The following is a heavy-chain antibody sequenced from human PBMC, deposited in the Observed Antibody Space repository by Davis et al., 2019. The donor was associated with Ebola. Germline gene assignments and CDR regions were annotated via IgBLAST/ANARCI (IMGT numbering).Heavy chain of an antibody. CDR2: ISSSSSYI. D-gene: IGHD2-15*01. J-gene: IGHJ5*02. CDR1: GFTFSSYG. CDR3: ARGVTVVAAIVLAHDWFDP. Sequence: GGSLRLSCAASGFTFSSYGMHWVRQAPGKGLEWVSSISSSSSYIYYADSVKGRFTISRDNSKNTLYLQMNSLRAEDTAVYYCARGVTVVAAIVLAHDWFDPWGQGTLVTVSS. V-gene: IGHV3-21*01.